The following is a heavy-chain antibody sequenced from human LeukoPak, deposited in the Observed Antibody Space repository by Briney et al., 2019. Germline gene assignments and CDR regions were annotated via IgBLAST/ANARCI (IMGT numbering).Heavy chain of an antibody. D-gene: IGHD6-19*01. J-gene: IGHJ4*02. CDR1: GGSISSYY. V-gene: IGHV3-53*01. CDR3: ASTIAVAGTGFDY. Sequence: ETLSLTCTVSGGSISSYYWSWVRQAPGKGLEWVSVIYSGGSTYYADSVKGRFTISRDNSKNTLYLQMNSLRAEDTAVYYCASTIAVAGTGFDYWGQGTLVTVSS. CDR2: IYSGGST.